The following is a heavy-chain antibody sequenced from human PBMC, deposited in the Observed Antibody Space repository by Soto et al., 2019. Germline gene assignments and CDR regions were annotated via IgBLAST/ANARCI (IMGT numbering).Heavy chain of an antibody. D-gene: IGHD3-3*01. J-gene: IGHJ6*02. CDR3: ARGGLDRFWSCIYPSTWFYAMDV. V-gene: IGHV1-69*06. CDR1: GGSFNDYA. Sequence: SVKVSCKASGGSFNDYAFSWVRQAPGQGLEWMGGIIPILSTSNYAQKFQGRVTITAYKSTGTVNIYLRSLTSEDTAVYYCARGGLDRFWSCIYPSTWFYAMDVWGQGTTVTVSS. CDR2: IIPILSTS.